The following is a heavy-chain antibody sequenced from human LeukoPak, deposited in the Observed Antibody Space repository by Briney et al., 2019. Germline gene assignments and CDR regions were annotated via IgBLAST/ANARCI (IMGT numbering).Heavy chain of an antibody. CDR2: IRSKAYGGTT. CDR1: GFTFGDYA. CDR3: TRGGGWYWFDP. J-gene: IGHJ5*02. Sequence: GGSLRLSCTASGFTFGDYAMSWVRQAPGKGLEGVGFIRSKAYGGTTEYAASVKGRFTISRDDSKSIAYLQMNSLKTEDTAVYYCTRGGGWYWFDPWGQGTLVTVSS. V-gene: IGHV3-49*04. D-gene: IGHD6-19*01.